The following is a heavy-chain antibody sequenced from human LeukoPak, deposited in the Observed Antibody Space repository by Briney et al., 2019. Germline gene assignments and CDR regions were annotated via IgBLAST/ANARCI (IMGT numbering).Heavy chain of an antibody. CDR1: GFTFSSYG. D-gene: IGHD3-22*01. CDR2: ISYDGSNK. V-gene: IGHV3-30*18. CDR3: AKSRRITMIVVVTTTAFDI. J-gene: IGHJ3*02. Sequence: PGRSLRLSCAASGFTFSSYGMHWVRQAPGKGLEWVAVISYDGSNKYYADSVKGRFTISRDNSKNTLYLQMNSLRAEDTAVYYCAKSRRITMIVVVTTTAFDIWGQGTMVTVSS.